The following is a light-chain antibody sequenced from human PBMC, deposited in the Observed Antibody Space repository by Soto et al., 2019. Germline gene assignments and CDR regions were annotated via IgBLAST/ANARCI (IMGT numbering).Light chain of an antibody. CDR3: SSYTGGTTRYV. CDR1: SSDVGTFNR. CDR2: EVS. J-gene: IGLJ1*01. Sequence: QSALTQPASVSGSPGQSITISCSGTSSDVGTFNRVSWYQQTPGTAPKLVIYEVSNRPSGLSHRFSGSKSGYTASLTISGLQAEDGADYYCSSYTGGTTRYVFGTGTKLTVL. V-gene: IGLV2-14*01.